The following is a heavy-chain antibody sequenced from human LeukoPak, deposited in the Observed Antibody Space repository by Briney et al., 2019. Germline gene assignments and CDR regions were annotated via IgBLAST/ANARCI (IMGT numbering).Heavy chain of an antibody. Sequence: GRSLRLSCAASGFTFSSYGMHWVRQAPVKGLEWVAVIWDDGSKKYYADSVKGRFTISRDNSKNTLYLQMNSLRAEDTAVYYCARGKEYYYGSGNPTWGQGTLVAVSS. J-gene: IGHJ5*02. D-gene: IGHD3-10*01. CDR3: ARGKEYYYGSGNPT. CDR2: IWDDGSKK. V-gene: IGHV3-33*01. CDR1: GFTFSSYG.